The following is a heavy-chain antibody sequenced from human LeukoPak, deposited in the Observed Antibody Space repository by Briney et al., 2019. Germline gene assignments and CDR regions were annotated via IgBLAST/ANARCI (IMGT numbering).Heavy chain of an antibody. D-gene: IGHD3-10*01. V-gene: IGHV3-30*03. CDR1: GFTFSSYG. CDR3: ARERESTYGSVDF. CDR2: ISYDGSNK. Sequence: GRSLRLSCAASGFTFSSYGMHWVRQAPGKGLEWVAVISYDGSNKYYADSVKGRFTISRDNSKNTLFLQMNSLRAEDTAVYYCARERESTYGSVDFWGQGTLVTVSS. J-gene: IGHJ4*02.